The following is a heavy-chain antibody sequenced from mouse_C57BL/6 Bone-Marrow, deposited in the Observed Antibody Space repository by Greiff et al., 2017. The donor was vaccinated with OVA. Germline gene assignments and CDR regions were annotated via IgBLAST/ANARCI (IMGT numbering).Heavy chain of an antibody. CDR1: GYTFTSYW. CDR3: ARKEDGNYLDY. D-gene: IGHD2-1*01. V-gene: IGHV1-64*01. CDR2: IHPNSGST. J-gene: IGHJ2*01. Sequence: VQLQQPGAELVKPGASVKLSCKASGYTFTSYWMHWVKQRPGQGLEWIGMIHPNSGSTNYNEKFKSKDTLTVDKSSSTAYMQLSSLTSEASAVYYCARKEDGNYLDYWGQGTTLTGSS.